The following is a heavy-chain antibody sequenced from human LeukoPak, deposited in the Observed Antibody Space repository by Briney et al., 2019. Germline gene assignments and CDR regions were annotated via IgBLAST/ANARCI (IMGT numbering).Heavy chain of an antibody. CDR1: GFTFSGYW. CDR2: INSDGSST. V-gene: IGHV3-74*01. D-gene: IGHD3-22*01. J-gene: IGHJ4*02. CDR3: ARGPYYYDRSGYFDY. Sequence: GGSLRLSCAASGFTFSGYWMHWVRHAPGKGLVWVSRINSDGSSTNYADSVKGRFTISRDNSKNTLYLQMNSLRAEDTAVYYCARGPYYYDRSGYFDYWGQGTLVTVSS.